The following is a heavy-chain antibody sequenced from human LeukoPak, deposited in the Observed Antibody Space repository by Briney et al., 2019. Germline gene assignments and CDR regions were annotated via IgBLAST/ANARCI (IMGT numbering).Heavy chain of an antibody. J-gene: IGHJ4*01. Sequence: GGSLRLSCAASGFTFSNYWMYWVRQAPGRGPLWVSRISGDGITTYYAGSVKGRFTISRDNAKNTLYLQMYSLRAEDSAVYYCARGFYGSGNSWGHGTLVTVSS. CDR2: ISGDGITT. D-gene: IGHD3-10*01. CDR1: GFTFSNYW. CDR3: ARGFYGSGNS. V-gene: IGHV3-74*01.